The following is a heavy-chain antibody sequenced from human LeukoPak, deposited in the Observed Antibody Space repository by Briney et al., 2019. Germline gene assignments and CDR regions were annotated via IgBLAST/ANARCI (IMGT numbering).Heavy chain of an antibody. J-gene: IGHJ4*02. Sequence: GGSLRLSCAASGFSFSSYGMHWVRQAPDKGLEWVAFIRYDGSNKYYADSVKGRFTISRDNSKNTLYLQMNSLRAEDTAVYYCAKFALRYCSGGSCHPFDYWGQGTLVTVSS. D-gene: IGHD2-15*01. CDR1: GFSFSSYG. CDR3: AKFALRYCSGGSCHPFDY. CDR2: IRYDGSNK. V-gene: IGHV3-30*02.